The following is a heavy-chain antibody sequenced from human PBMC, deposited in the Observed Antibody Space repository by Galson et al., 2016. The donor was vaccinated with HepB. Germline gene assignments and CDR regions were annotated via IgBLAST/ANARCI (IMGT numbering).Heavy chain of an antibody. V-gene: IGHV3-74*01. Sequence: SLRLSCAASGFTFNNYWMHWVRQAPGKGLVRVSRINSDGSSTNYADSVKGRFTISRDNAKNTLYLQMNSLRAQDTAVYYCARETYYYCGMDVWGQGTTVTVSS. CDR2: INSDGSST. J-gene: IGHJ6*02. CDR1: GFTFNNYW. CDR3: ARETYYYCGMDV.